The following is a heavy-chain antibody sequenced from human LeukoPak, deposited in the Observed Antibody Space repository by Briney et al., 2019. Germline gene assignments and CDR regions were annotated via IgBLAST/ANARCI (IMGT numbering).Heavy chain of an antibody. CDR1: GGSIGSGGYY. Sequence: SETLSLTCTVSGGSIGSGGYYWSWIRQHPGKGLEWIGYIYYSGSTYYNPSLKSRLTISVDTSKNQFSLKLSSVTAADTAVYYCARDYGNNWFDPWGQGTLVTVSA. CDR3: ARDYGNNWFDP. J-gene: IGHJ5*02. V-gene: IGHV4-31*03. CDR2: IYYSGST. D-gene: IGHD4-17*01.